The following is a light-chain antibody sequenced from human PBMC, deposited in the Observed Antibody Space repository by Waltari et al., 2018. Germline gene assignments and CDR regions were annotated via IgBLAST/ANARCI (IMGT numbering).Light chain of an antibody. J-gene: IGKJ2*01. CDR3: QQADSFPRT. CDR2: AAS. CDR1: QDISNW. Sequence: DIQTTQSPSSVSASVGDRVTITCRASQDISNWLAWYQQKPGEAPKLLIYAASILESGVSSRFSASGTGTDFTLTISSLQPEDFATYYCQQADSFPRTFGQGTRLEIK. V-gene: IGKV1-12*01.